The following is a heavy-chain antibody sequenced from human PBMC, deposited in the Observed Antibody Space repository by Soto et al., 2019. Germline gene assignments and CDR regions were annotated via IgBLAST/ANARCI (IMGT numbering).Heavy chain of an antibody. Sequence: QVQLVQSGAEVKKPGSSVKVSCKASGGTFSSYAISWVRQAPGQGLEWMGGIIPIFGTANYAQKFQGRVTITADESTSTAYMELSSLRYEDTAGYYCASELGYCSSTSCYLRMDVWGQGTTVTVSS. CDR3: ASELGYCSSTSCYLRMDV. V-gene: IGHV1-69*12. J-gene: IGHJ6*02. D-gene: IGHD2-2*01. CDR1: GGTFSSYA. CDR2: IIPIFGTA.